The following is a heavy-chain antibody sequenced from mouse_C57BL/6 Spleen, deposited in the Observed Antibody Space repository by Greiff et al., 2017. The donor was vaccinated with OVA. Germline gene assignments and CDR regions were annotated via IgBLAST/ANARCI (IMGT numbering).Heavy chain of an antibody. V-gene: IGHV1-15*01. Sequence: QVQLQQSGAELVRPGASVTLSCKASGYTFTDYEMHWVKQTPVHGLEWIGAIDPETGGTAYNQKFKGKAILTADKSSSTAYMELRSLTSEDSAVYYCTRGDSPGWFAYWGQGTLVTVSA. D-gene: IGHD3-2*02. CDR1: GYTFTDYE. CDR2: IDPETGGT. J-gene: IGHJ3*01. CDR3: TRGDSPGWFAY.